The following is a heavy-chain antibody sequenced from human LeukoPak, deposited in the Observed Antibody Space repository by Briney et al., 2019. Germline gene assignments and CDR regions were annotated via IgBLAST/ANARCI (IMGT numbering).Heavy chain of an antibody. V-gene: IGHV3-21*01. J-gene: IGHJ4*02. CDR2: ISSSSSYI. CDR1: GFTFSSYA. D-gene: IGHD4-17*01. Sequence: GGSLRLSCAASGFTFSSYAMHWVRQAPGKGLEWVSSISSSSSYIYYADSVKGRFTISRDNAKNSLYLQMNSLRAEDTAVYYCARGVATVATVIYFDYWGQGTLVTVSS. CDR3: ARGVATVATVIYFDY.